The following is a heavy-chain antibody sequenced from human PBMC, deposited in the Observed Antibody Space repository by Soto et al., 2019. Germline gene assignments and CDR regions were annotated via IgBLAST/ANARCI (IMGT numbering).Heavy chain of an antibody. V-gene: IGHV3-23*01. J-gene: IGHJ4*02. Sequence: LRLSCAASGFTFSSYAMSWVRQAPGKGLEWVSALSGSGISTYYADTVKGRFTISRDNSRNTLYLQMNSLRAEDTAVYYCATSYDSSSYGYWGQGTLVTVSS. CDR2: LSGSGIST. CDR3: ATSYDSSSYGY. CDR1: GFTFSSYA. D-gene: IGHD3-22*01.